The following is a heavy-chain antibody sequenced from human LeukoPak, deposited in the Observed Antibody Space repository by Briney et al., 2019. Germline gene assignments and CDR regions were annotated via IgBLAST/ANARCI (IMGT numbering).Heavy chain of an antibody. CDR2: INHSGST. J-gene: IGHJ4*02. CDR1: GGSFSGYY. D-gene: IGHD5-18*01. CDR3: ARTMRRGGYSYGYPAYYFDY. Sequence: SETLSLTCAVYGGSFSGYYWSWIRQPPGKGLEWIGEINHSGSTNYNPSLKSRVTISVDTSKNQFSLKLSSVTAADTAVYYCARTMRRGGYSYGYPAYYFDYWGQGTLVTVSS. V-gene: IGHV4-34*01.